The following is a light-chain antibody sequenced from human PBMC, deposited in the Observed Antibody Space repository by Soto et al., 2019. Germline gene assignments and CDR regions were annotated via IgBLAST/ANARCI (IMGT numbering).Light chain of an antibody. J-gene: IGLJ2*01. Sequence: QSALTQPASVSGSPGXSITISCTGTSSDVGSYNLVSWYQQHPGKAPKLMIYEDTKRPSGVSNRFSGSKSGNTASLTISGLQAEDEADYYCSSYAGSTTYVVFGGGTKLTVL. CDR3: SSYAGSTTYVV. CDR1: SSDVGSYNL. CDR2: EDT. V-gene: IGLV2-23*01.